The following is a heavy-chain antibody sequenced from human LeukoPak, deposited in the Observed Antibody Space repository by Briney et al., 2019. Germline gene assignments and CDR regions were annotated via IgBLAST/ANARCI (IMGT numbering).Heavy chain of an antibody. CDR3: ARELKWFGPLFSLRWFDP. V-gene: IGHV1-2*06. CDR2: INPNSGGT. CDR1: GYTFTGYY. Sequence: GASVKVSCKASGYTFTGYYMHWVRQAPGQGLEWMGRINPNSGGTNYAQKFQGRVTMTRATSISTAYMELSRLRSDDTAVYYCARELKWFGPLFSLRWFDPWGQGTLVTVSS. D-gene: IGHD3-10*01. J-gene: IGHJ5*02.